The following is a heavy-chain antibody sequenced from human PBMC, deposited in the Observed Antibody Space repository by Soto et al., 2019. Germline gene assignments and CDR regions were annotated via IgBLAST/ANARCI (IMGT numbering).Heavy chain of an antibody. CDR2: IYTSGTT. Sequence: QVQLQESGPGLVKPSETLSLTCTVSGGSISGYYWSWIRQPAGKGLEWLGRIYTSGTTNYNPSLKSRITMSVDTSKNQVSLKLSSVTVADTAVYYCARDIAAAGMEDWFDPWGQGTLVTVSS. CDR1: GGSISGYY. J-gene: IGHJ5*02. CDR3: ARDIAAAGMEDWFDP. V-gene: IGHV4-4*07. D-gene: IGHD6-13*01.